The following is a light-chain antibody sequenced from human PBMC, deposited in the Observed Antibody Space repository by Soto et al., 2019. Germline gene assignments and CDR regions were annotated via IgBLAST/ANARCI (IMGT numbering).Light chain of an antibody. CDR1: SSDVGRYNA. J-gene: IGLJ1*01. V-gene: IGLV2-14*03. Sequence: QSVLTQPASLSGSPGQLITISCSGTSSDVGRYNAVSWYQQHPGKVPQLMIYDVSIRPSGISDRFSASKSGNMASLTISGLQAEDEADYYCSSYTVSGSYVFGTGTKVTVL. CDR2: DVS. CDR3: SSYTVSGSYV.